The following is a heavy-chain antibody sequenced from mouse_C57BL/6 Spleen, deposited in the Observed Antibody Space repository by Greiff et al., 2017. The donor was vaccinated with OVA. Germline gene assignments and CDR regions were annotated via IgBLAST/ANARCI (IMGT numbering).Heavy chain of an antibody. CDR3: ARENYSNYVSAY. J-gene: IGHJ3*01. D-gene: IGHD2-5*01. Sequence: VQLQQPGAELVKPGASVKLSCKASGYTFTSYWMHWVKQRPGQGLEWIGMIHPNSGSTNYNEKFKSKATLTVDKSSSTAYMQLSSLTSEDSAVYYCARENYSNYVSAYWGQGTLVTVSA. CDR2: IHPNSGST. V-gene: IGHV1-64*01. CDR1: GYTFTSYW.